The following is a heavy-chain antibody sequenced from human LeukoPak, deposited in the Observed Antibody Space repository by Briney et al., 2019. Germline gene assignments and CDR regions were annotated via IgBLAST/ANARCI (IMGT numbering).Heavy chain of an antibody. D-gene: IGHD2-2*02. CDR2: IYYSGST. Sequence: SETLSLTCTVSGVSISSGDYYWSWIRQPPGKGLEWIGYIYYSGSTYYNPSLKSRVTISVDTSKNQFSLKLSSVTAADTAVYYCASSIVVVPAAIRRWGQGTLVTVSS. CDR3: ASSIVVVPAAIRR. V-gene: IGHV4-30-4*08. CDR1: GVSISSGDYY. J-gene: IGHJ4*02.